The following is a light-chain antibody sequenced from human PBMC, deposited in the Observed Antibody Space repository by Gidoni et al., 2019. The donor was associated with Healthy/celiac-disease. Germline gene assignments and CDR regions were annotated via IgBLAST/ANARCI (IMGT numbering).Light chain of an antibody. J-gene: IGKJ1*01. CDR1: QGISNY. CDR2: AAS. CDR3: QKYSSAPRT. V-gene: IGKV1-27*01. Sequence: DIQMTQSPSSLSASVGDRVTITCRASQGISNYLAWYQQKPGKVPKLLIYAASTLQSGVPSLFSGSGSATDFTLTISSLPPEDVTTYYCQKYSSAPRTFGPGTKVEIK.